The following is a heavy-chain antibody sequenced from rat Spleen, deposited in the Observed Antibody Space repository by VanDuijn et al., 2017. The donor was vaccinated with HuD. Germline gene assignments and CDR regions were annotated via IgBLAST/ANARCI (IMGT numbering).Heavy chain of an antibody. CDR1: GFTFNKHW. D-gene: IGHD1-7*01. Sequence: EVQLVESGGGLVQPGRSLKLSCVASGFTFNKHWMTWIRQAPGKGLEWVASIINTGGNTYYPDSVKGRFTISRDDAKSTQFLHMDSLRSEDTATYYCARHGGLRNWFAYWGQGTLVTVSS. J-gene: IGHJ3*01. CDR2: IINTGGNT. CDR3: ARHGGLRNWFAY. V-gene: IGHV5-31*01.